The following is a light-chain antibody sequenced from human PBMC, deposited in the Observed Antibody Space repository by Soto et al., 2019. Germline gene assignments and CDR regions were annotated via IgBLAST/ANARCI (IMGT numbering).Light chain of an antibody. J-gene: IGLJ2*01. CDR3: ATCDGSLPAEV. CDR2: DNN. Sequence: QSVLTQPPSVSAAPGQKVTISCSGSSSNIGNNYVSWYQQLPGTAPKLLIYDNNKRPSGIPDRFSGSKSGTSGTLDITGLQTGEEADYYCATCDGSLPAEVFGGGTQLTVL. CDR1: SSNIGNNY. V-gene: IGLV1-51*01.